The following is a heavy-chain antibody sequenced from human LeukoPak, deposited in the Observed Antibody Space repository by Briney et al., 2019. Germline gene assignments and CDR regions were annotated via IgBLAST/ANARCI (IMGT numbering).Heavy chain of an antibody. J-gene: IGHJ4*02. CDR1: GGSISSSSYY. V-gene: IGHV4-39*07. CDR2: IYYSGST. CDR3: ARSGLVRYSYAY. D-gene: IGHD3-10*01. Sequence: SSETLSLTCTVSGGSISSSSYYWGWIRQPPGKGLEWIGSIYYSGSTYYNPSLKSRVTISVDTSKNQFSLKLSSVTAADTAVYYCARSGLVRYSYAYWGQGTLVTVSS.